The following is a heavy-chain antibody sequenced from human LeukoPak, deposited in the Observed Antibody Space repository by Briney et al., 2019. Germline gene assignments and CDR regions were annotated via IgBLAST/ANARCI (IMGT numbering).Heavy chain of an antibody. CDR1: GFTFSSYA. CDR3: AKNVDYSSRGADY. CDR2: FSGSGAST. J-gene: IGHJ4*02. Sequence: GGALRLSCAASGFTFSSYAMSWVRQAPGKVLEWVSAFSGSGASTYYADSVKGRFTISRDNSKNTLYLQMNSLRAEDTAVYYCAKNVDYSSRGADYWGQGTLVTVSS. V-gene: IGHV3-23*01. D-gene: IGHD6-19*01.